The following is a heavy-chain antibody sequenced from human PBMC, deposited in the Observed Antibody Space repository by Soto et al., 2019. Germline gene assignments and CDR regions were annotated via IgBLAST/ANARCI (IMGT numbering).Heavy chain of an antibody. V-gene: IGHV4-34*01. J-gene: IGHJ6*02. D-gene: IGHD2-21*02. CDR3: ARGPGCGGDCPPYYYYGMDV. Sequence: SETLSLTCVVYGGSFSGNYWSWIRQPPGKGLEWIGEINHSGSTNYNPSLKSRVTISVDTSKNQFSLKVSSVTAADTAVYYCARGPGCGGDCPPYYYYGMDVWGQGTMVT. CDR2: INHSGST. CDR1: GGSFSGNY.